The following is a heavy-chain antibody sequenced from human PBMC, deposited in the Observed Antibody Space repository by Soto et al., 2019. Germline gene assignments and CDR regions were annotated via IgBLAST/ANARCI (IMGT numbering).Heavy chain of an antibody. CDR3: ARGPPLGY. V-gene: IGHV4-30-2*01. J-gene: IGHJ4*02. Sequence: SETLSLTCAVSGGSISSGGYSWSWIRQPPGKGLECIGYIYHSRSTYYNPSLKSRVTISVDRSKNQFSLKLSSVTAADTAVYYCARGPPLGYWGQGTLGTVSS. CDR1: GGSISSGGYS. CDR2: IYHSRST.